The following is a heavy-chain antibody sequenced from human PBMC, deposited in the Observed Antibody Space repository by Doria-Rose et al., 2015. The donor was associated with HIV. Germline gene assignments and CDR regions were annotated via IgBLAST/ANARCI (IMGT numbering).Heavy chain of an antibody. D-gene: IGHD6-13*01. J-gene: IGHJ4*02. CDR3: ARIKSSRWYHKYYFDF. CDR2: IFSDDER. CDR1: GVSLSSPGMG. V-gene: IGHV2-26*01. Sequence: QTTLKESGPVLMKPTETLTLTCTVSGVSLSSPGMGVSWIRQPPGKALEWLANIFSDDERSYKTSLKSRLTISRSTSKSQVVLTMTDMDPVDTATYYCARIKSSRWYHKYYFDFWGQGTLVIVSA.